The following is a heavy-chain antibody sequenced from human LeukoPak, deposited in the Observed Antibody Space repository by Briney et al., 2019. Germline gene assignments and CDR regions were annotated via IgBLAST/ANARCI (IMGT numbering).Heavy chain of an antibody. Sequence: GGSLRLSCAASGFTVSSNYMSWVRQAPGRGLEWVSVIYSGGNTYYADSVKGRFTISRDNSKNTLYLQMNSLRTEDTAIYYCARTEGITGTTGFDPWGQGTLVTVSS. CDR3: ARTEGITGTTGFDP. D-gene: IGHD1-7*01. J-gene: IGHJ5*02. V-gene: IGHV3-53*01. CDR1: GFTVSSNY. CDR2: IYSGGNT.